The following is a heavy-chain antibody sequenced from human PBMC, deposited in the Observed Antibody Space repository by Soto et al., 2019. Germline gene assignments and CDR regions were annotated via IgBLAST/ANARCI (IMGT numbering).Heavy chain of an antibody. V-gene: IGHV3-23*01. CDR3: ANFLWSQAFHY. Sequence: GWSLRLSCAASGFTFSSYAMSWVRQAPGKGLEWVSAISGSGGSTYYADSVKGRFTISRDNSKNTLYLQMNSLRAEDTAVYYCANFLWSQAFHYWGQGTLVTVSS. J-gene: IGHJ4*02. CDR2: ISGSGGST. CDR1: GFTFSSYA. D-gene: IGHD3-10*01.